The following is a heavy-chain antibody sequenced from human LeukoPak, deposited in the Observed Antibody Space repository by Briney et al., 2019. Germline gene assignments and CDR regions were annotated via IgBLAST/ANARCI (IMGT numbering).Heavy chain of an antibody. Sequence: WASVKVSCKASGGTFSSYAISWVRQAPGQGLEWMGRIIPILGIANYAQKFQGRVTITADKSTSTAYMELSSLRSEDTAVYYCVRCPSGPFWYLDLWGRGTLVTVSS. CDR3: VRCPSGPFWYLDL. J-gene: IGHJ2*01. CDR2: IIPILGIA. V-gene: IGHV1-69*04. CDR1: GGTFSSYA. D-gene: IGHD1-26*01.